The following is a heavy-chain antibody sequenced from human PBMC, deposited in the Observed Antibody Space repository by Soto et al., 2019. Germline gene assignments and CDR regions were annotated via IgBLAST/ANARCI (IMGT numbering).Heavy chain of an antibody. Sequence: EVQLLESGGGLVQPGGSLRLSCAASGFTFSSYAMSWVRQAPGKGLEWVSAVSGSGGSTYYADSVKGRFTITRDNSKNTLYLQINSLRAEDTAVYYCAKGPGVAGPFDYWGQGTLVTVSS. V-gene: IGHV3-23*01. CDR2: VSGSGGST. CDR3: AKGPGVAGPFDY. CDR1: GFTFSSYA. J-gene: IGHJ4*02. D-gene: IGHD6-19*01.